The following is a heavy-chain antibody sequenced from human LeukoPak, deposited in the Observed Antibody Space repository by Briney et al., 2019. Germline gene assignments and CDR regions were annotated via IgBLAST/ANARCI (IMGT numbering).Heavy chain of an antibody. J-gene: IGHJ3*02. V-gene: IGHV3-64*01. CDR1: GFTFSSYA. Sequence: GGSLRLSCVASGFTFSSYAMHWVRQAPGKGLEYVSAIGSSGSSTFYAISVKGRFTISRDNSKNTLYLQMGSLGAEDMAVYYCARRPQGAYDIWGQGTMVTVSS. CDR3: ARRPQGAYDI. CDR2: IGSSGSST.